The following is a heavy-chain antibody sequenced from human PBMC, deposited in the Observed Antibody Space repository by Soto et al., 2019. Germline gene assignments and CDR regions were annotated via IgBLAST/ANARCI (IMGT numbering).Heavy chain of an antibody. CDR3: ARELMPAAGSGDFYAMDV. J-gene: IGHJ6*02. D-gene: IGHD6-13*01. Sequence: PGGSLRISCAASGFTFSSSTMPWVRQAPGKGLEWVAVITYNGNEYYTDSVRGRFTISRDSSRTTVYLQMNSLRPGDTALYYCARELMPAAGSGDFYAMDVWGQGTTVTVSS. CDR1: GFTFSSST. V-gene: IGHV3-30*04. CDR2: ITYNGNE.